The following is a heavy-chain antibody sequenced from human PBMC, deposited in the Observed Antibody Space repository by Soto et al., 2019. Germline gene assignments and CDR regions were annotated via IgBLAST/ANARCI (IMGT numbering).Heavy chain of an antibody. D-gene: IGHD2-2*01. CDR2: IIPIFGTA. CDR3: ATSPQKYCSSTSCYHYYYGMDV. V-gene: IGHV1-69*06. J-gene: IGHJ6*02. Sequence: QVQLVQSGAEVKKPGSSVKVSCKASGGTFSSYAISWVRQAPGQGLEWMGGIIPIFGTANYAQKFQGRVTITADKFTSTACMELSSLRSEDTAVYYCATSPQKYCSSTSCYHYYYGMDVWGPGTTVTVSS. CDR1: GGTFSSYA.